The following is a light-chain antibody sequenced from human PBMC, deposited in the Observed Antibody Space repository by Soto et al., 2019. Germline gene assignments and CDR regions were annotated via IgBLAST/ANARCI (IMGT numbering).Light chain of an antibody. J-gene: IGKJ4*01. CDR1: QGISNY. V-gene: IGKV1-17*03. CDR2: TTS. CDR3: LQHNSYPRT. Sequence: DVQMTQSPSAVSASVGDRVNITCRASQGISNYLAWFQQKPGKVPKRLIYTTSTSQSGVPSRFSGSRSGTEFTLTISSLQPEDIATYYCLQHNSYPRTFGGGTKVDIK.